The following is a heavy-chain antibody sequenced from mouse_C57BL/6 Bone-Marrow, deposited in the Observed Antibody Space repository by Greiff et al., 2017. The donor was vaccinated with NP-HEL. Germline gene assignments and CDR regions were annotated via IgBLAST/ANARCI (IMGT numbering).Heavy chain of an antibody. CDR2: INPNNGGT. Sequence: EVQLQQSGPELVKPGASVKISCKASGYTFTDYYMNWVKQSHGKSLEWIGDINPNNGGTSYNQKFKGKATLTVDKSSSTAYMELRSLTSEDSAVYYCARDPREGSWFAYWGQGTLVTVSA. J-gene: IGHJ3*01. V-gene: IGHV1-26*01. CDR3: ARDPREGSWFAY. CDR1: GYTFTDYY. D-gene: IGHD3-3*01.